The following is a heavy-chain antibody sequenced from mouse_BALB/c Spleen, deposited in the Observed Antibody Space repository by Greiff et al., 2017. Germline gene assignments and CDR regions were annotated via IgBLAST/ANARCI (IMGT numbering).Heavy chain of an antibody. CDR3: ARKDSFFDY. J-gene: IGHJ2*01. CDR1: GYSITSDYA. CDR2: ISYSGST. V-gene: IGHV3-2*02. Sequence: EVKLMESGPGLVKPSQSLSLTCTVTGYSITSDYAWNWIRQFPGNKLEWMGYISYSGSTSYNPSLKSRISITRDTSKNQFFLQLNSVTTEDTATYYCARKDSFFDYWGQGTTLTVSS.